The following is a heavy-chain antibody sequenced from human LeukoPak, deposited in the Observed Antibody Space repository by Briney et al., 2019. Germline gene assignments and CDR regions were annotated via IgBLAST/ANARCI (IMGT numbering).Heavy chain of an antibody. D-gene: IGHD6-19*01. V-gene: IGHV1-2*02. Sequence: ASVKVSCKASGYTFTGYYLRWVRQAPGQGLEWMGWINPDTGATRWPQKFQGRVTMTRDASISIAYMEVSSLRFDDTAVYYCARDGAVVGSYNWFDLWGQGTLVTVSS. J-gene: IGHJ5*02. CDR1: GYTFTGYY. CDR2: INPDTGAT. CDR3: ARDGAVVGSYNWFDL.